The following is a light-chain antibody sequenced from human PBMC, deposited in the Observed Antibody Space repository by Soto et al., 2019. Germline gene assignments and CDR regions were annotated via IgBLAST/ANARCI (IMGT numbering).Light chain of an antibody. Sequence: EIVLTQSPGTLCLSPGERVTLSCRASQSVNSSYLAWYQHKPGQAPRLLIYGASTRATGIPDRFSGSGSGTDFTLTIARLEPGDFAVYYCQQYGNSPQTFGQGTKVDIK. CDR3: QQYGNSPQT. CDR1: QSVNSSY. V-gene: IGKV3-20*01. J-gene: IGKJ1*01. CDR2: GAS.